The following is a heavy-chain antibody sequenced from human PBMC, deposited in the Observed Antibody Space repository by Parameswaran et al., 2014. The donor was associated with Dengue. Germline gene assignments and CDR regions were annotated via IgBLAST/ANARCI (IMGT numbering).Heavy chain of an antibody. D-gene: IGHD3-3*01. V-gene: IGHV3-21*01. CDR2: ISSSSSYI. Sequence: VRQAPGKGLEWVSSISSSSSYIYYADSVKGRFTISRDNAKNSLYLQMNSLRAEDTAVYYCARDYDFWSGLFDYYYGMDVWGQGTTVTVSS. CDR3: ARDYDFWSGLFDYYYGMDV. J-gene: IGHJ6*02.